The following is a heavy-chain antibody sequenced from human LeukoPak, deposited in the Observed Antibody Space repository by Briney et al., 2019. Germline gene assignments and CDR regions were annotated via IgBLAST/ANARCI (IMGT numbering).Heavy chain of an antibody. CDR3: ARFHMVRGVVNHFDY. CDR2: IYYSGST. J-gene: IGHJ4*02. D-gene: IGHD3-10*01. Sequence: SETLSLTCTVSGGSISSGGYYWSWVRQHPGKGLEWIGYIYYSGSTYYNPSLKSRVTISVDTSKNQFSLKLSSVTAADTAVYYCARFHMVRGVVNHFDYWGQGTLVTVSS. CDR1: GGSISSGGYY. V-gene: IGHV4-31*03.